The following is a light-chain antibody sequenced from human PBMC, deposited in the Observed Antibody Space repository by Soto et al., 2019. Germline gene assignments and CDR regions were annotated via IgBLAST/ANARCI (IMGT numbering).Light chain of an antibody. CDR2: AAS. J-gene: IGKJ1*01. CDR3: LQDYSFPPT. Sequence: AIQMTQSPPSLSASVGDRVTITCRTSQGIRNALGWYQLKPGKAPNLLIYAASRLHTGVPSRFSGSGGATDFTLTIGSLQPDDFATYYCLQDYSFPPTFGQGTKVDIK. CDR1: QGIRNA. V-gene: IGKV1-6*02.